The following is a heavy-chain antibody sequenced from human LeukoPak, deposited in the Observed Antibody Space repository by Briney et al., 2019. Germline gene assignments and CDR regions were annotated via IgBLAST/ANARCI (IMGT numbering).Heavy chain of an antibody. V-gene: IGHV1-18*01. CDR1: GYIFTNYG. CDR3: ARGQIPQSMLHPYYFDY. Sequence: ASVKVSCKASGYIFTNYGISWVRQAPGQGLEWMGWISAYNDNTNYAQKVQGRLTMTADTSTSTAYMELKSLRSDDTAVYYCARGQIPQSMLHPYYFDYWGQGTLVTVSS. CDR2: ISAYNDNT. D-gene: IGHD2-8*01. J-gene: IGHJ4*02.